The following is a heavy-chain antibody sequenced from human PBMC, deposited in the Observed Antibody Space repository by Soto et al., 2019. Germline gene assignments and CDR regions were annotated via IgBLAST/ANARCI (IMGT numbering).Heavy chain of an antibody. CDR2: ISGSGGST. Sequence: EVQLLESGGGLVQPGGSLRLSCAASGFTFSSYAMSWVRQAPGKGLEWVSAISGSGGSTYYADSAKGRFTISRDNSKNTLYLQMNSLRAEDTAVYYCAKGDSSGWSIPHYWGQGTLVTVSS. V-gene: IGHV3-23*01. J-gene: IGHJ4*02. D-gene: IGHD6-19*01. CDR3: AKGDSSGWSIPHY. CDR1: GFTFSSYA.